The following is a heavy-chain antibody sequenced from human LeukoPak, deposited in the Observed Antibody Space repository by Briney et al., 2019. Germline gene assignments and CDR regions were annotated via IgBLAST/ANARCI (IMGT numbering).Heavy chain of an antibody. V-gene: IGHV4-59*01. J-gene: IGHJ6*03. D-gene: IGHD5-12*01. Sequence: SETLSLTCTVSGGSISNYYWSWVRQPRGKGREWVGYIYYSGNTNYNPSLKSRLTISVEKSKNQFSLKLSSVTAADTAVYYCARGLRGYSAYDLTYYYYYMDVWGTGTTVTVSS. CDR3: ARGLRGYSAYDLTYYYYYMDV. CDR2: IYYSGNT. CDR1: GGSISNYY.